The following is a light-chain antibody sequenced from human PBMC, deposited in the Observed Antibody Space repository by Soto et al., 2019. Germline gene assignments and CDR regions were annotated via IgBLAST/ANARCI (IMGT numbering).Light chain of an antibody. Sequence: QSVLTQPPSVSGAPGQGVPSSCPGPGPKIGAGYDVHWYQQLPGTAPKPLIYGHTNRPSGVPDRFSGSKSGTSASLAITGLQAEDEADYYCQSYDSSLSGYVFGTGTKLTVL. CDR3: QSYDSSLSGYV. CDR1: GPKIGAGYD. J-gene: IGLJ1*01. V-gene: IGLV1-40*01. CDR2: GHT.